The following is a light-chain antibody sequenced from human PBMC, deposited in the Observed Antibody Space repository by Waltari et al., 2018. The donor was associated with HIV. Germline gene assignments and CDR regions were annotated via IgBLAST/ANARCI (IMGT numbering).Light chain of an antibody. Sequence: SYELTQPPSVSVSPGQTARITFSGAALPTQYAYWYQQKSGQAPVMVIYEDSKRPSGIRERFRGSSSGTMANLNISGAQVEDEADYYCYSTASSGNNRVFGGGTKLTVL. CDR2: EDS. CDR1: ALPTQY. J-gene: IGLJ2*01. CDR3: YSTASSGNNRV. V-gene: IGLV3-10*01.